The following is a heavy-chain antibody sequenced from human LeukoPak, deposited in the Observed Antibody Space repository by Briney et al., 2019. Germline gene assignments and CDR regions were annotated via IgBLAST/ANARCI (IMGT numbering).Heavy chain of an antibody. D-gene: IGHD6-13*01. CDR1: GGSISSYY. CDR2: IYTSGST. CDR3: AREAYSSPDY. Sequence: PSETLSLTCAVSGGSISSYYWSWVRQPAGKGLEWVGRIYTSGSTNYNPSLKSRVTMSVDTSKNQFPLKLSSVTAADTAVYYCAREAYSSPDYWGQGTLATVSS. V-gene: IGHV4-4*07. J-gene: IGHJ4*02.